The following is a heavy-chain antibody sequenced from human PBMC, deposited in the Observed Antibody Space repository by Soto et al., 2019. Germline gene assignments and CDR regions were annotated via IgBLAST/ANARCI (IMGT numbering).Heavy chain of an antibody. J-gene: IGHJ5*02. Sequence: TSEILSLTCSVSGGSINNKYWTWIRQVPGKGLEWIGSIYYSGSTYYNPSLKSRVTISVDTSKNQFSLKLSSVTAADTAVYYCARPTTTNPNWFDPWGQGTLVTVSS. CDR2: IYYSGST. D-gene: IGHD4-17*01. CDR1: GGSINNKY. CDR3: ARPTTTNPNWFDP. V-gene: IGHV4-59*05.